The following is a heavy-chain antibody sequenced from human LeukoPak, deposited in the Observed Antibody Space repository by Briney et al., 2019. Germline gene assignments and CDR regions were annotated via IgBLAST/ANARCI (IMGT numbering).Heavy chain of an antibody. CDR2: ISGSGGST. J-gene: IGHJ4*02. CDR1: GFTVSSNY. D-gene: IGHD2-8*01. CDR3: AKDLYCTNGVCSDY. V-gene: IGHV3-23*01. Sequence: GGSLRLSCAASGFTVSSNYMSWVRQAPGKGLEWVSAISGSGGSTYYADSVKGRFTISRDNSKNTLYLQMNSLRAEDTAVYYCAKDLYCTNGVCSDYWGQGTLVTVSS.